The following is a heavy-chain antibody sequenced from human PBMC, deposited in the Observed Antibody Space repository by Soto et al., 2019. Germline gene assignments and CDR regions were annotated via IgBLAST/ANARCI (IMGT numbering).Heavy chain of an antibody. D-gene: IGHD3-22*01. Sequence: EVQLLESGGGLVQPGGSLRLSCVASGFSFSNYAMSWVRQAPGKGLEWVSGISESGGSTYYADSVKGRFTISRDNSKNTVFLQINSQRAEDTAVYYCATRNYFDRSGYYYYYFDYWGQGALVTVSS. J-gene: IGHJ4*02. CDR3: ATRNYFDRSGYYYYYFDY. CDR2: ISESGGST. CDR1: GFSFSNYA. V-gene: IGHV3-23*01.